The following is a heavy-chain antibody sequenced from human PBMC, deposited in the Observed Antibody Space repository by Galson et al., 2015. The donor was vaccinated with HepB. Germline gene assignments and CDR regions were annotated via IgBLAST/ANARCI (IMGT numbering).Heavy chain of an antibody. CDR3: ARVVTLVQGVITN. Sequence: CTVSGGSISSGGYYWSWIRQHPEKGLEWIGNIYHSGSTYYNPSLNSRVSISVDPSKNQFSLKLTSVTVADTAVYYCARVVTLVQGVITNWGQGTQVTVSS. V-gene: IGHV4-31*03. CDR2: IYHSGST. J-gene: IGHJ4*02. D-gene: IGHD3-10*01. CDR1: GGSISSGGYY.